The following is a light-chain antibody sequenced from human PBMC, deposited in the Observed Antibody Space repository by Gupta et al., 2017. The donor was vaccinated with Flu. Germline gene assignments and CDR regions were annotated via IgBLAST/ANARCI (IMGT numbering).Light chain of an antibody. Sequence: ERATLSCRASQSISSSSLAWYQQKPGQAPRLLIYGASSGATGIPDRFSGSGSGTDFTLTISRLEPEDFAVYYCQQYGSSPRTFGQGTKVEIK. CDR2: GAS. J-gene: IGKJ1*01. V-gene: IGKV3-20*01. CDR1: QSISSSS. CDR3: QQYGSSPRT.